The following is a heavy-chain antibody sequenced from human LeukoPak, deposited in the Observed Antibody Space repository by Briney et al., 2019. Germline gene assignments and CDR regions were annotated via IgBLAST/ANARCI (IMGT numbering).Heavy chain of an antibody. V-gene: IGHV4-39*07. J-gene: IGHJ6*03. D-gene: IGHD2-15*01. CDR1: GGSISSSSYY. CDR3: ARGPYCSGGSCYSRLYYYYMDV. CDR2: IYYSGST. Sequence: SETLSLTCTVSGGSISSSSYYWGWIRQPPGKGLEWIGSIYYSGSTYYNPSLKSRVTISVDTSKNQFSLKLSSVTAADTAVYYCARGPYCSGGSCYSRLYYYYMDVWGKGTTVTISS.